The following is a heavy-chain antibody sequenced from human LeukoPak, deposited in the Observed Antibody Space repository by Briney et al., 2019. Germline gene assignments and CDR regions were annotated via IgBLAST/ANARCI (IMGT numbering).Heavy chain of an antibody. CDR3: ARGGQWEDFDY. CDR2: IGGSGANT. J-gene: IGHJ4*02. CDR1: VFAFSNYE. V-gene: IGHV3-23*01. Sequence: GGSLRLSCTASVFAFSNYEMTWVRQAPGKGLDWVSNIGGSGANTYYADSVKGRFTISRDNSKNTLYLQMNSLRAEDTAVYYCARGGQWEDFDYWGQGTLVTVSS. D-gene: IGHD1-26*01.